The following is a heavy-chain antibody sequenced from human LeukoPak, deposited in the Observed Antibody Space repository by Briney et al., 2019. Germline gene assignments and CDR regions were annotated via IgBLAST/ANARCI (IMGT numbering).Heavy chain of an antibody. D-gene: IGHD3-22*01. Sequence: SETLSLTCTVSGGSISSYYWSWIRQPPGKWLEWIGEINHSGSTNYNPSLKSRVTISVDTSKNQFSLKLSSVTAADTAVYYCARARYYYDSSGYYSAPYECYYMDVWGKGTTVTVSS. CDR2: INHSGST. V-gene: IGHV4-34*01. CDR1: GGSISSYY. J-gene: IGHJ6*03. CDR3: ARARYYYDSSGYYSAPYECYYMDV.